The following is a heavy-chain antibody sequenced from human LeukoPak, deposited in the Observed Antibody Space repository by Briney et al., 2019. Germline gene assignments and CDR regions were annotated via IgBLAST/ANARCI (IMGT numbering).Heavy chain of an antibody. Sequence: GGSLRLSCAASGFTFSTYNMNWVRQAPGKGLEWVSSIGSSSGYIYYADSVKGRFTISRDNAKNSLYLQMNSLRDDDMAGYYCARGLPGGLDYWGQGTLVTVSS. CDR1: GFTFSTYN. CDR2: IGSSSGYI. D-gene: IGHD3-10*01. V-gene: IGHV3-21*01. J-gene: IGHJ4*02. CDR3: ARGLPGGLDY.